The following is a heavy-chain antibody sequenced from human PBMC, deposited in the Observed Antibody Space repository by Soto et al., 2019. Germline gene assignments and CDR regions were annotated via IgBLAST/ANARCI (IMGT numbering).Heavy chain of an antibody. V-gene: IGHV4-59*01. CDR2: IYYSGST. Sequence: SETLSLTCTISGGSISSYYWSWIRQPPGKGLEWIGYIYYSGSTNYNPSLKSRVTISVDTSKNQFSLKLSSVTAADTAVYYCARVLRLWVGESPLDAFDIWGQGTMVTVSS. J-gene: IGHJ3*02. D-gene: IGHD3-10*01. CDR3: ARVLRLWVGESPLDAFDI. CDR1: GGSISSYY.